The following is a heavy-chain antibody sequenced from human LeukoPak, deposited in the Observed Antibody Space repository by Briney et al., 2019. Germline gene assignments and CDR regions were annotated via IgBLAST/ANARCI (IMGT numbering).Heavy chain of an antibody. J-gene: IGHJ4*02. CDR1: GFTFGDYA. CDR2: IYSGGST. D-gene: IGHD6-13*01. CDR3: ARGLEQQLVKKNDY. V-gene: IGHV3-66*02. Sequence: GGSLRLSCTASGFTFGDYAMSWFRQAPGKGLEWVSVIYSGGSTYYADSVKGRFTISRDSSKNTLYLQMNSLRAEDTAVYYCARGLEQQLVKKNDYWGQGTLVTVSS.